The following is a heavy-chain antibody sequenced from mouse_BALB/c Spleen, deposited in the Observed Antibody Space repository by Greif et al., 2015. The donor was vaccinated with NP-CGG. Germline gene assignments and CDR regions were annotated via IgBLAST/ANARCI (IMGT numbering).Heavy chain of an antibody. J-gene: IGHJ4*01. Sequence: VMLVESGPDLVAPSQSLSITCTVSGFSLTSYGVHWVRQPPGKGLEWLVVIWSDGSTTYNSALKSRLSISKDNSKSQVFLKMNSLQTDDTAMYYCARDGYDVGAMDYWGQGTSVTVSS. CDR2: IWSDGST. CDR3: ARDGYDVGAMDY. V-gene: IGHV2-6-2*01. CDR1: GFSLTSYG. D-gene: IGHD2-14*01.